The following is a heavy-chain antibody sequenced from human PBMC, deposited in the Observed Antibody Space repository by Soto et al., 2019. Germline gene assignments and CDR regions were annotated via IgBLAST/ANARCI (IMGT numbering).Heavy chain of an antibody. V-gene: IGHV1-18*01. CDR2: ISAYNGNT. CDR1: RYTLTRYG. J-gene: IGHJ4*02. Sequence: ASVQVSRLASRYTLTRYGISCVRQAPGQGLEWMGWISAYNGNTNYAQKLQGRVTMTTDTSTSAAYMELRSLRSDDTAVYYCARDPGWTDLADYWGQGTLVTVSS. CDR3: ARDPGWTDLADY. D-gene: IGHD1-1*01.